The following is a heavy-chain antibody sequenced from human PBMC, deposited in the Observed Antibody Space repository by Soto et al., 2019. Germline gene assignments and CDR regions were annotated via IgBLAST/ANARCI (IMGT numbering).Heavy chain of an antibody. CDR3: ARDRSVVLIPAASMDV. V-gene: IGHV3-30-3*01. D-gene: IGHD2-2*01. J-gene: IGHJ6*02. CDR2: ISYDENTE. CDR1: GFTFSSYA. Sequence: QVQLVESGGGVVQPWRSLRLSCAASGFTFSSYAMHWVRQAPGKGLEWVALISYDENTEYYADSVKGRFTISRDNSKNTRYLQVNSLRAEDTAVYYCARDRSVVLIPAASMDVWGQGTTVTVSS.